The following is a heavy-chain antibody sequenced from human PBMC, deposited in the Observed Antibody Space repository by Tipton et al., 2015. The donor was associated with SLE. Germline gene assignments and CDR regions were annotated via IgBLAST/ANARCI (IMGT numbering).Heavy chain of an antibody. J-gene: IGHJ4*02. D-gene: IGHD5-18*01. CDR2: INHSGST. CDR1: GGSFSGYY. Sequence: TLSLTCAVYGGSFSGYYWSWIRQPPGKGLEWIGEINHSGSTNYNPSLKSRVTISVDTSKNQFSLKLSSVTAADTAVYYCARGYSYGGYFDYWGQGTLVTVSS. CDR3: ARGYSYGGYFDY. V-gene: IGHV4-34*01.